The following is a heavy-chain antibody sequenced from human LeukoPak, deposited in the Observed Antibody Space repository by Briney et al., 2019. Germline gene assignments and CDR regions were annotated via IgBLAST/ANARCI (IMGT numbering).Heavy chain of an antibody. CDR2: TYYRSKWYN. J-gene: IGHJ3*02. CDR3: ARPWGSYRSDDAFDI. Sequence: SQTLSLTCAISGDSVSSNSAAWNWIRQSPSRGLEWLGRTYYRSKWYNDYAVSVKSRITINPDTSKNQFSLKLSSVTAADTAVYYCARPWGSYRSDDAFDIWGQGTMVTVSS. CDR1: GDSVSSNSAA. D-gene: IGHD3-16*02. V-gene: IGHV6-1*01.